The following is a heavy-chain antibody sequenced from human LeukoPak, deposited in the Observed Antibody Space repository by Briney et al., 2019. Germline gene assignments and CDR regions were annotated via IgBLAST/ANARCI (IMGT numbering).Heavy chain of an antibody. CDR3: ARRDGYNSGACDY. CDR2: TSGTGERT. CDR1: GFTFSSYA. J-gene: IGHJ4*02. V-gene: IGHV3-23*01. D-gene: IGHD5-24*01. Sequence: GGSLRLSCAASGFTFSSYAMTWVRQAPGMGLEWVSATSGTGERTYYADSVKGRFTISRDNSKNTLYLQMSSLRAEDTAVYYCARRDGYNSGACDYWGQGTLVTVSS.